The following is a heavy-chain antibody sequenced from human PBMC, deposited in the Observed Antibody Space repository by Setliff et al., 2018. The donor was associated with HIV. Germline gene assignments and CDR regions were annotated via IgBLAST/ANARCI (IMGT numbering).Heavy chain of an antibody. V-gene: IGHV3-7*01. J-gene: IGHJ3*02. CDR1: GFTFSSYW. D-gene: IGHD3-3*01. CDR3: ARDYTYYDFWSGPSSDAFDI. CDR2: IKQDGSEK. Sequence: GGSLRLSCAASGFTFSSYWMSWVRQAPGKGLEWVANIKQDGSEKYYVDSVKGRFTISRDNAKNSLYLQMNSLRAEDTAVYYCARDYTYYDFWSGPSSDAFDIWGQGTMVTVSS.